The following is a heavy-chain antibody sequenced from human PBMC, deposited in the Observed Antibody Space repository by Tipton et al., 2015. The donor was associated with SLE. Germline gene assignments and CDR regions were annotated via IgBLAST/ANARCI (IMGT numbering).Heavy chain of an antibody. J-gene: IGHJ4*02. CDR2: TYRGGTT. CDR1: GFTFSSYW. V-gene: IGHV3-23*03. Sequence: SLRLSCAASGFTFSSYWMSWVRQAPGKGLEWVSVTYRGGTTYYVDSVRGRFTISRDDSKNTLYLQMDSLTAEDTAVYYCARDRVVGAEGGGYYLDYWGQGTLVTVSS. D-gene: IGHD1-26*01. CDR3: ARDRVVGAEGGGYYLDY.